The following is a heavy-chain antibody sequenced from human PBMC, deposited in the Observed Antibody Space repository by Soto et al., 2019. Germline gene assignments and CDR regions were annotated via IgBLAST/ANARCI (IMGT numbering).Heavy chain of an antibody. CDR2: INWNSGSI. CDR1: GFTFDDYA. D-gene: IGHD6-13*01. Sequence: GGSLRLSCAASGFTFDDYAMHWVRQVPGKGLECVSGINWNSGSIGYGDSVKGRFAISRDNAKNSLHLKMSSLSAEDTAFYYCVKDESINWYSGHFRHWGQGTLVTVSS. V-gene: IGHV3-9*01. J-gene: IGHJ1*01. CDR3: VKDESINWYSGHFRH.